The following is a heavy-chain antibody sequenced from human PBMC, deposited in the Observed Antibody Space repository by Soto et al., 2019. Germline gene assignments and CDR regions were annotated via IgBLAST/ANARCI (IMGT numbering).Heavy chain of an antibody. CDR2: ISYFXSNK. CDR1: GFSFSTYA. D-gene: IGHD2-21*02. J-gene: IGHJ6*02. V-gene: IGHV3-30*18. CDR3: AKDRGYCGGDCSKNGMDV. Sequence: GGSLRLSCAASGFSFSTYAMHWVRQAPGKGVEWVAVISYFXSNKDYADSVKGRFTICRDNSTNTRYLQINSLRAADTAVFNCAKDRGYCGGDCSKNGMDVWGQGTTVTVSS.